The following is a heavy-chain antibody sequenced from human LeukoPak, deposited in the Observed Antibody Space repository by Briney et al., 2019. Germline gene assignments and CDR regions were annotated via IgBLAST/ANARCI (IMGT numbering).Heavy chain of an antibody. CDR2: INHSGST. J-gene: IGHJ4*02. V-gene: IGHV4-34*01. CDR3: ARKVVAAAGTGPTFDY. CDR1: GGSFSDYY. Sequence: SETLSLTCAVYGGSFSDYYWSWIRQPPGKGLEWIGEINHSGSTNYNPSLKSRVTISVDTSKNQFSLKLSSVTAADTAVYYCARKVVAAAGTGPTFDYWGQGTLVTVSS. D-gene: IGHD6-13*01.